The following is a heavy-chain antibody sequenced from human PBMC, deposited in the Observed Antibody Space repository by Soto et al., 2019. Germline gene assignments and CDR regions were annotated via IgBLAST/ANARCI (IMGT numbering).Heavy chain of an antibody. J-gene: IGHJ6*02. CDR2: INWNSGRI. CDR3: AKGQATYYSYVMDV. V-gene: IGHV3-9*01. CDR1: GFTFDDYA. D-gene: IGHD5-12*01. Sequence: EVQLVESGGGLVQPGRSLRLSCAASGFTFDDYAMHWVRQVPGKGLEWVSGINWNSGRIGYADSVKGRFTISRDNAKNSLYLQMNSLRAEDTALYFCAKGQATYYSYVMDVWGQVTTVTVSS.